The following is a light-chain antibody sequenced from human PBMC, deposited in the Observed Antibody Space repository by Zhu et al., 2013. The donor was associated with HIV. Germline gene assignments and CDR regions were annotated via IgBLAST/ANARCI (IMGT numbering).Light chain of an antibody. Sequence: EIVLTQSPATLSLSPGERATLSCRSSQNIGNSLAWYQQKPGQAPRLVIYDASTRATGIPARFSGSGSGADFSLTINSLESEDFAVYYCQQRSHWPPWTFGQGTKVEAK. CDR1: QNIGNS. CDR2: DAS. J-gene: IGKJ1*01. CDR3: QQRSHWPPWT. V-gene: IGKV3-11*01.